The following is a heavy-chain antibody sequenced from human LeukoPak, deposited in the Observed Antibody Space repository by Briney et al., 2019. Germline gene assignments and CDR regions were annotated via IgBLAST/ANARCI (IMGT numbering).Heavy chain of an antibody. V-gene: IGHV4-59*13. CDR1: GVSISSYY. D-gene: IGHD6-19*01. J-gene: IGHJ3*02. Sequence: SETLCLTRTVSGVSISSYYWSWFRQPPGKRLEWIGYICCSGSTNYNPSLQGRVAISADTSKNQFSLKLSSVSAADTAVYYCARGEGSGWYWAFDIWGQGTMVTVSS. CDR2: ICCSGST. CDR3: ARGEGSGWYWAFDI.